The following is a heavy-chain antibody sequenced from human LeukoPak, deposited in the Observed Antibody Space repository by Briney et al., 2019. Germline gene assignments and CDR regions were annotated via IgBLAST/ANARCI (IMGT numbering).Heavy chain of an antibody. CDR3: AKVAAAGNWYFDL. J-gene: IGHJ2*01. Sequence: GGSLRLSCAASGFTTDDFAMHWVRQAPGKGLEWVSCISRNSDCIDYADSVKGRFTISRDNAKNSLYLQMNSLRPEDMALYYCAKVAAAGNWYFDLWGRGTLVTVSS. V-gene: IGHV3-9*02. CDR1: GFTTDDFA. D-gene: IGHD6-13*01. CDR2: ISRNSDCI.